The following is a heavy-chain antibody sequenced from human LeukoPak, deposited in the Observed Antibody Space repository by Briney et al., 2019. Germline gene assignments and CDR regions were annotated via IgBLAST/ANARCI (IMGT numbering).Heavy chain of an antibody. Sequence: ASVKVSCKASGYTFTGYYMHWVRQAPGQGLEWMGWINPHSGGTDHAQKFQGRVAMTRDMSISTAYMELSRLRSDDTAVYYCARDMDSGPDFFDYWGLGTLVAVSS. CDR3: ARDMDSGPDFFDY. D-gene: IGHD1-26*01. V-gene: IGHV1-2*02. J-gene: IGHJ4*02. CDR1: GYTFTGYY. CDR2: INPHSGGT.